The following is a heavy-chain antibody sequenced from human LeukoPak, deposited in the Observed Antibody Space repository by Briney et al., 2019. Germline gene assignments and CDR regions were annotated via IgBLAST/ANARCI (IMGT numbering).Heavy chain of an antibody. J-gene: IGHJ3*02. CDR3: ARDLGNYVHVFDI. CDR1: GYTFTGYY. V-gene: IGHV1-2*02. Sequence: ASVKVSCKASGYTFTGYYMHWVRQAPGQGLEWMGWINPNSGGTNYAQKFQGRVTMTRDTSISTAYMELSRLRSDDTAVYYCARDLGNYVHVFDIWGQGTMVTVSS. D-gene: IGHD1-7*01. CDR2: INPNSGGT.